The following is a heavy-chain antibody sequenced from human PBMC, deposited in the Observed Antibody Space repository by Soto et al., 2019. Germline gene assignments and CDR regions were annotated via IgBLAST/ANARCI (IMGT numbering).Heavy chain of an antibody. V-gene: IGHV1-46*03. J-gene: IGHJ4*02. D-gene: IGHD4-17*01. CDR1: GYTFTSYG. Sequence: VKVSCKASGYTFTSYGISWVRQAPGQGLEWMGIINPSGGSTSYAQKFQGRVTMTRDTSTSTVYMELSSLRSEDTAVYYCARDLDDYGDPYYFDYWGQGTLVTVSS. CDR3: ARDLDDYGDPYYFDY. CDR2: INPSGGST.